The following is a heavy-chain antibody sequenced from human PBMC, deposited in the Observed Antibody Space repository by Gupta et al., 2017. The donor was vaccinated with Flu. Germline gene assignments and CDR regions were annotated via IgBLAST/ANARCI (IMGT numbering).Heavy chain of an antibody. V-gene: IGHV4-61*02. CDR1: GGSISSGSYS. CDR3: ARGPNWKIGWFDP. J-gene: IGHJ5*02. Sequence: QVQLQESGPGLVKPSQTLSLTCTVSGGSISSGSYSWSWIRQPAGKGLEWIGRIYTSGSTNYNPSLKSRVTISVDTSKNQFSLKLSSVTAADTAVYYCARGPNWKIGWFDPWGQGTLVTVSS. CDR2: IYTSGST. D-gene: IGHD1-1*01.